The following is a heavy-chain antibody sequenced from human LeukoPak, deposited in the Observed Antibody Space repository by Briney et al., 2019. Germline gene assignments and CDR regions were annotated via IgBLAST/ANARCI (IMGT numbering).Heavy chain of an antibody. J-gene: IGHJ3*02. Sequence: GGSLRLSCAASGFNFRTYWMTWVRQAPGKGLEWVANINEDGSEKFYMDSVKGRYTISRDNAKNSLYLQVNSLRAEDTAVYFCARYQDGTSYDDAFDIWGQGTMVSVSS. V-gene: IGHV3-7*01. D-gene: IGHD3-16*01. CDR2: INEDGSEK. CDR1: GFNFRTYW. CDR3: ARYQDGTSYDDAFDI.